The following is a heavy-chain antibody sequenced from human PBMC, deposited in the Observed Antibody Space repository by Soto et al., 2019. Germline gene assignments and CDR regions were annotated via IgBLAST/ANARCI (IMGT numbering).Heavy chain of an antibody. CDR2: IIPIFGTA. D-gene: IGHD6-13*01. Sequence: QVQLVQSGAEVKKPGSSVNVSCKASGGTFSSYAISWVRQAPGQGLEWRGGIIPIFGTANYAQKFQGRVTITADESTSTGYMELSSLRSEDTAVYYCARVPARMIAAAGDYWGQGTLVTVSS. CDR3: ARVPARMIAAAGDY. CDR1: GGTFSSYA. J-gene: IGHJ4*02. V-gene: IGHV1-69*01.